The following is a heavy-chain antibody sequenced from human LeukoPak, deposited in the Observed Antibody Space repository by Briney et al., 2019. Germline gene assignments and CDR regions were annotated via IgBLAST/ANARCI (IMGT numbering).Heavy chain of an antibody. CDR3: ASTARGSYYYFDY. V-gene: IGHV4-39*07. CDR2: IYYSGST. Sequence: TSETLSLTCTVSGGSISSSSYYWGWIRQPPGKGLEWIGSIYYSGSTYYTPSLKSRVTISVDTSKNQFSLKLSSVTAADTAVYYCASTARGSYYYFDYWGQGTLVTVSS. D-gene: IGHD1-26*01. J-gene: IGHJ4*02. CDR1: GGSISSSSYY.